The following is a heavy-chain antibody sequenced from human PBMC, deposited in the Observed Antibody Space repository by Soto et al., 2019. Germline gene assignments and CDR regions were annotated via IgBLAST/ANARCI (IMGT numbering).Heavy chain of an antibody. CDR2: IYPGDSDT. V-gene: IGHV5-51*01. CDR3: ERKLAPVRFEP. CDR1: GYTFSTYW. D-gene: IGHD1-1*01. Sequence: GGSLKISFRGSGYTFSTYWIAWVRQMPGKGLEWMGIIYPGDSDTKYSPDFQGQVNISAEKSINNADLELTSLEASDTDMDYCERKLAPVRFEPWGQGTL. J-gene: IGHJ5*02.